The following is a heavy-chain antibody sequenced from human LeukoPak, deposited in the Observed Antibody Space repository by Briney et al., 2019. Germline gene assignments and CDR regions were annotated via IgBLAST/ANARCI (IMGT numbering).Heavy chain of an antibody. J-gene: IGHJ4*02. CDR2: TYYSGST. Sequence: SETLSLTCTVSGGSISSYYWSWIRQPPGKGLEWIGYTYYSGSTNYNPSLKSRVTISVDTSKNQFSLKLSSVTAADTAVYYCARQGIAAAGTPSFDYWGQGTLVTVSS. D-gene: IGHD6-13*01. CDR1: GGSISSYY. V-gene: IGHV4-59*08. CDR3: ARQGIAAAGTPSFDY.